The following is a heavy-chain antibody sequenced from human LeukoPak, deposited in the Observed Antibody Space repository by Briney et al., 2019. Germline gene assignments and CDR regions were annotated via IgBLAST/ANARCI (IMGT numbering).Heavy chain of an antibody. V-gene: IGHV3-11*01. J-gene: IGHJ4*02. CDR2: ISSSGSTI. CDR3: ARVASYDFWSAYPTADDY. CDR1: GFTFSDYY. Sequence: GGSLRLSCAASGFTFSDYYMSWIRQAPGKGLEWVSDISSSGSTIYYADSVKGRFTISRDNAKNSLYLQMNSLRAEDTAVYYCARVASYDFWSAYPTADDYWGQGTLVTVSS. D-gene: IGHD3-3*01.